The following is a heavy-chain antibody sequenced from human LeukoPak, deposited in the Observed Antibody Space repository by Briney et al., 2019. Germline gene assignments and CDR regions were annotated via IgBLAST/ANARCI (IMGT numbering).Heavy chain of an antibody. D-gene: IGHD4-17*01. J-gene: IGHJ4*02. Sequence: GGSLRLSCAVSGFTVTSNYMSWVRQAPGEGLEWVSFIYSGDTTYYADSVKGRFTISRDNSKNTLYLQMNSLRAEDTAVYYCARRGYGDYAPFDYRGQGTLVTVSS. V-gene: IGHV3-66*04. CDR3: ARRGYGDYAPFDY. CDR2: IYSGDTT. CDR1: GFTVTSNY.